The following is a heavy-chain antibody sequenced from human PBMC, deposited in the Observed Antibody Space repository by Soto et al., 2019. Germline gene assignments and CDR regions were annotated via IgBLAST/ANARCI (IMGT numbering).Heavy chain of an antibody. CDR2: MYYSGST. V-gene: IGHV4-39*01. Sequence: SETLSLTCTVSGDSISTSSIYYWGWIRQPPGKGLEWIANMYYSGSTYYNPSLKSRVTISLETSKNQFSLKLSSVTAADTAVYYCARIKIVGILTYYMDVWGKGTTVTVSS. CDR3: ARIKIVGILTYYMDV. CDR1: GDSISTSSIYY. J-gene: IGHJ6*03. D-gene: IGHD3-3*01.